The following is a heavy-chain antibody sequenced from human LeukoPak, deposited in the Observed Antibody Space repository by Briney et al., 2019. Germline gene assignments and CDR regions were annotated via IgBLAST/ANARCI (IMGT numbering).Heavy chain of an antibody. CDR3: ARESLSDYYGSGSFSS. CDR2: IYYSGST. CDR1: GDSISSYY. D-gene: IGHD3-10*01. J-gene: IGHJ5*02. V-gene: IGHV4-59*01. Sequence: PSETLSLTCTVSGDSISSYYWSWIRQPPGRGLEWIGHIYYSGSTDYNPSLKSRVGILLDTSKNQVSLKLSSVTAADTAVYYCARESLSDYYGSGSFSSWSQGTLATVSS.